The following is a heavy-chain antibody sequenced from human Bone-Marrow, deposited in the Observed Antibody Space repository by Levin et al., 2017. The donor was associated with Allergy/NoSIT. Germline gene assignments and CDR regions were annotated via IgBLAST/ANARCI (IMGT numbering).Heavy chain of an antibody. CDR1: GGSISSNNYY. J-gene: IGHJ5*02. CDR2: IFYTGNT. D-gene: IGHD2-21*02. V-gene: IGHV4-39*01. CDR3: SRHREFRGADCSPQGWFDP. Sequence: SETLSLTCTVSGGSISSNNYYWAWIRQPPGKGLEWIGSIFYTGNTYYPSLKSRVTISVDTSKNQFSLKLRSATAAAPAQSYCSRHREFRGADCSPQGWFDPWGQGTLVTVSS.